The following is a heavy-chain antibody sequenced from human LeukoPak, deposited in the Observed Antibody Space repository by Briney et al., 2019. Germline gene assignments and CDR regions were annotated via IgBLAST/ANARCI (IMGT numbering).Heavy chain of an antibody. CDR3: ANQLGGTVPNIN. D-gene: IGHD7-27*01. V-gene: IGHV3-30*02. CDR2: IRSDGTIK. J-gene: IGHJ4*02. CDR1: GFSFSSSG. Sequence: EGSLRLSCAASGFSFSSSGMHWVRQAPGKGLEWVAFIRSDGTIKYYADSVKGRFTISRDNSKNTLYVQMNSLRVEDTAVYYCANQLGGTVPNINWGQGTLVTVSS.